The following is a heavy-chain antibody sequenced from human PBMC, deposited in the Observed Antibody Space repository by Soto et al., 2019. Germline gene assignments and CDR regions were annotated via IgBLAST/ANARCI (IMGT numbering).Heavy chain of an antibody. CDR3: ARMTFDY. J-gene: IGHJ4*02. Sequence: QVQVVESGGGVVQPGRSLRLSCAASGFAFSTYGMHWVRQSPGKGLEWVAIIYYDGSNEYYTDSVKGRFTISRDNSKNTLYLQMNGLRVEDTAVYYCARMTFDYWGQGTLVTVSS. V-gene: IGHV3-33*01. CDR1: GFAFSTYG. CDR2: IYYDGSNE.